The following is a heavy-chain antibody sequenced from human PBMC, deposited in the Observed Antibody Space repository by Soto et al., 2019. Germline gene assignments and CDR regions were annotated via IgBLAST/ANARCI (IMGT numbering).Heavy chain of an antibody. CDR2: VNPNNGDT. J-gene: IGHJ4*02. Sequence: QVQLVQSGAELKKPGASVKVSCKASGYTFSNYDMNWVRQATGQGPEWIGWVNPNNGDTGYAQKFQGRVTLTPDIATTTSYMGRTTLRSEDTAIAYCAKVSRKGSAIDLDYWGQGTVISVSS. CDR1: GYTFSNYD. V-gene: IGHV1-8*01. D-gene: IGHD3-10*01. CDR3: AKVSRKGSAIDLDY.